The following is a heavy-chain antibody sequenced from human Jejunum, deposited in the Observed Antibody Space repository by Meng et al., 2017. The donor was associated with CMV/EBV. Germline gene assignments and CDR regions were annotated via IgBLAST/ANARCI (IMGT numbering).Heavy chain of an antibody. D-gene: IGHD1-26*01. CDR2: FYSSDTY. CDR3: ARGPGASTREGFDY. CDR1: GGSINNYY. V-gene: IGHV4-4*07. J-gene: IGHJ4*02. Sequence: QVQLQESGPGRVKPSETLSLPCTVSGGSINNYYWSWIRQSAGKGLEWIGRFYSSDTYNYHPSLNSRVTMSLDTSKNQFSLNLRSVTAADTAIYYCARGPGASTREGFDYWGLGTLVTVSS.